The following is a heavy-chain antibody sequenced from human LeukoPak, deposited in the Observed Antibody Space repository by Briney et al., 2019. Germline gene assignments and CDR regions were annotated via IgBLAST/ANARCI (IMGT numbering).Heavy chain of an antibody. CDR3: ARDPEIVVVSGYYFDY. D-gene: IGHD3-22*01. V-gene: IGHV3-21*01. J-gene: IGHJ4*02. CDR2: ISSSSSYI. Sequence: GGSLGLSCAASGFTFSSYSMNWVRQAPGKGLEWVSSISSSSSYIYYADSVKGRFTISRDNAKNSLYLQMNSLRAEDTAVYYCARDPEIVVVSGYYFDYWGQGTLVTVSS. CDR1: GFTFSSYS.